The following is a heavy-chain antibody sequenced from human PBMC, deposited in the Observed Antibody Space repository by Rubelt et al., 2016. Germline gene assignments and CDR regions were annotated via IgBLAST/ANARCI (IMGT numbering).Heavy chain of an antibody. CDR2: GST. V-gene: IGHV4-59*01. CDR3: AREVYCCGDCYSEDAFDI. D-gene: IGHD2-21*02. Sequence: GSTNYNPSLKSRVTISVDTSKNQFSLKLSSVTAADTAVYYCAREVYCCGDCYSEDAFDIWGQGTMVTVPS. J-gene: IGHJ3*02.